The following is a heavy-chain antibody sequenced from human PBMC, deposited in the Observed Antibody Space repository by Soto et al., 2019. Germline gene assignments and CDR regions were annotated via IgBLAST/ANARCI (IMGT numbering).Heavy chain of an antibody. J-gene: IGHJ4*02. Sequence: SETLSLTFAVSCYSISTGFNWGWIRQPPGKGLEWIGSIYHSGSTYYNLSLKSRVTISADTSKNQISLKLISVTAADTALYYCARDWGTGFHHFDSWGQGTLVTVSS. D-gene: IGHD3-16*01. CDR1: CYSISTGFN. CDR3: ARDWGTGFHHFDS. V-gene: IGHV4-38-2*02. CDR2: IYHSGST.